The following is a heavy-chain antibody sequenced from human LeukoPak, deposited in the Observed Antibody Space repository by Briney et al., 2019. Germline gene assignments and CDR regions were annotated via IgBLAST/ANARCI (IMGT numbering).Heavy chain of an antibody. CDR3: ARDVNYAFDY. D-gene: IGHD3-16*01. CDR1: GYSFTRNG. V-gene: IGHV1-18*01. Sequence: ASVKVSCKPSGYSFTRNGISWVRQDPGQGLEWMAWISANRGNTNYAQNFQDRVTLTTDTSTSTAYMELRSLRSDDTAVYYCARDVNYAFDYWGQGTLVTVSS. J-gene: IGHJ4*02. CDR2: ISANRGNT.